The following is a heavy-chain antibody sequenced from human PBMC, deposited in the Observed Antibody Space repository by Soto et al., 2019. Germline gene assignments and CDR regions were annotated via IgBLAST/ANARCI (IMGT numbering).Heavy chain of an antibody. CDR1: GYTFTSYG. V-gene: IGHV1-18*04. CDR2: ISAYNGNT. J-gene: IGHJ3*02. CDR3: ARESAPTMIVWVGAFDI. Sequence: ASVKVSCKASGYTFTSYGISWVRQAPVQGLEWMGWISAYNGNTNYAQKLQGRVTMTTDTSTSTAYMELRSLRSDDTAVYYCARESAPTMIVWVGAFDIWGQGTMVTVSS. D-gene: IGHD3-22*01.